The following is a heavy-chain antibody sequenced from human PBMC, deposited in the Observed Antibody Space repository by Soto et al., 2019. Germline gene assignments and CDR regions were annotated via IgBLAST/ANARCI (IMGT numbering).Heavy chain of an antibody. J-gene: IGHJ4*02. D-gene: IGHD6-13*01. V-gene: IGHV4-31*11. Sequence: TSETLSLTCAVSGGSISSTNWWSWVRQHPGKGLEWIGYIYYSGSTYYNPSLKSRVTISVDTSKNQFSLKLSSVTAADTAVYYCARELRGEQLARYYFAYWGQGTLVTVSS. CDR2: IYYSGST. CDR3: ARELRGEQLARYYFAY. CDR1: GGSISSTNW.